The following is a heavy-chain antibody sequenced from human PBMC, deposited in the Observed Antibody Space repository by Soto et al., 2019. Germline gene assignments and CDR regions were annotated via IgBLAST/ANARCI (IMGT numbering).Heavy chain of an antibody. D-gene: IGHD1-26*01. CDR1: GGTFSSYA. CDR3: ARGPLLRRGSGSYYARPYDAFDI. CDR2: IIPIFGTA. Sequence: ASVKVSCKASGGTFSSYAISWVRQAPGQGLEWMGGIIPIFGTANYAQKFQGRVTITADESTSTAYMELSSLRSEDTAVYYCARGPLLRRGSGSYYARPYDAFDIWGQGTMVTVPS. V-gene: IGHV1-69*13. J-gene: IGHJ3*02.